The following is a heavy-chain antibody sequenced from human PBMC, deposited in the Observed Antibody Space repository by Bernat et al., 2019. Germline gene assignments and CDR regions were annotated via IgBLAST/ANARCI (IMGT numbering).Heavy chain of an antibody. Sequence: EVQLVESGGGLVQPGGSLRLSCAASGFTFSSYWMHWVRQAPGKGLGWVSRINSDGSSTSYAASVKGRFTISRDNAKNTLYLQMNSLRAEDTAVYYRTVDTAMVVKYYYYYMDVWGKGTTVTVSS. CDR2: INSDGSST. CDR1: GFTFSSYW. J-gene: IGHJ6*03. V-gene: IGHV3-74*01. D-gene: IGHD5-18*01. CDR3: TVDTAMVVKYYYYYMDV.